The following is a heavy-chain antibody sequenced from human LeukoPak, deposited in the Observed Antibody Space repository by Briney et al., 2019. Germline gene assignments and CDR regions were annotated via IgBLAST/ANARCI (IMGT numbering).Heavy chain of an antibody. Sequence: GGSLRLSCAASGFTFSDFWMYWVRQAPGKGLVWISNINEHGTTAYADSVKGRFTISRDNAKNSLYLQMNSLRAEDTAVYYCARWPSPYSSSSRDYWGQGTLVTVSS. CDR1: GFTFSDFW. J-gene: IGHJ4*02. V-gene: IGHV3-74*01. CDR2: INEHGTT. CDR3: ARWPSPYSSSSRDY. D-gene: IGHD6-13*01.